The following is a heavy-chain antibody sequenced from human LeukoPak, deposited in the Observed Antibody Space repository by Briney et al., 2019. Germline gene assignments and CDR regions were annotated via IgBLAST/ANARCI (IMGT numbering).Heavy chain of an antibody. V-gene: IGHV3-48*01. CDR1: GFTFSNYN. CDR3: ARGAHRYYYDSSGYYHDAFDI. J-gene: IGHJ3*02. D-gene: IGHD3-22*01. CDR2: ISRSGSGI. Sequence: GGSLRLSYAASGFTFSNYNLNWVRQAPGKGLEWLSYISRSGSGIYYADSVKGRFTISRDNAKNSLYLQMNSLRAEDTAVYYCARGAHRYYYDSSGYYHDAFDIWGQGTMVTVSS.